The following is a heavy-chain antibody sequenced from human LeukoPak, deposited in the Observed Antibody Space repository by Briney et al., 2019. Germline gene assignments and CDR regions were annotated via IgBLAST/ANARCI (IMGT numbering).Heavy chain of an antibody. CDR2: IQYDGSNE. CDR3: AKDRCSNGIGCYYYYTDV. Sequence: GRSLRLSCAASGFTFSSYGMHWVRQAPGKGLEWVAYIQYDGSNEQFADSVKGRFSISRDSSKNILYLQVNSLRAEDTAVYYCAKDRCSNGIGCYYYYTDVWGKGTTVTISS. CDR1: GFTFSSYG. V-gene: IGHV3-30*02. D-gene: IGHD2-8*01. J-gene: IGHJ6*03.